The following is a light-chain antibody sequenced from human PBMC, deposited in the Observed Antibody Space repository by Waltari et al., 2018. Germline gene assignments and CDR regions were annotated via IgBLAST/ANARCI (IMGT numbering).Light chain of an antibody. CDR1: ALPKKY. V-gene: IGLV3-10*01. Sequence: SYELTQPPPVSVSPGQTARINRSGDALPKKYAYWNQQKPGQAPVLVIYEDSKRPSGIPERFSGSSSGTMATLTISGAQVEDEADYYCYSTDSSGNHRGVFGSGTKVTVL. J-gene: IGLJ6*01. CDR3: YSTDSSGNHRGV. CDR2: EDS.